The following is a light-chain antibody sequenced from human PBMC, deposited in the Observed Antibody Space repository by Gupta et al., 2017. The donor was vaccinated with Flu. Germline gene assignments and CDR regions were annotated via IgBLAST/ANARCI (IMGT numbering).Light chain of an antibody. CDR1: SSNIGGNT. V-gene: IGLV1-44*01. J-gene: IGLJ3*02. CDR2: RKN. CDR3: SASDDSINDNCV. Sequence: SVLTPPPPASGTPGQRVTISCSGSSSNIGGNTVNWYQQLPGKAPKLLIYRKNQRPSGVPDRFSGATSCASASPVTSTLQSEDEADDYYSASDDSINDNCVFGGGTKLNVL.